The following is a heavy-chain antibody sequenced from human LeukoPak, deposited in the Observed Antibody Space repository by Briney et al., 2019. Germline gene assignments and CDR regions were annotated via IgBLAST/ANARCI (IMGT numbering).Heavy chain of an antibody. CDR2: IIPIFGTA. CDR1: GGTFISYA. V-gene: IGHV1-69*13. D-gene: IGHD3-22*01. CDR3: ARAFAPADSSGYDFDY. Sequence: ASVKVCCKASGGTFISYAISWVRQAPGQGLEWMGGIIPIFGTANYAQKFQGRVTITADESTSTAYMELSSLRSEDTAVYYCARAFAPADSSGYDFDYWGQGTLVTVSS. J-gene: IGHJ4*02.